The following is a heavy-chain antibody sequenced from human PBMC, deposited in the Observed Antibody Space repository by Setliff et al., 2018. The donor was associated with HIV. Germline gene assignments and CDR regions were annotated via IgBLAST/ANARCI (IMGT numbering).Heavy chain of an antibody. Sequence: PSETLSLTSTVSGGSISSSSYYWGWIRQPPGKGLEWIGSIYYSGSTYYNPSLKSRVTISVDTSKNQFSLKLSSVTAADTAVYYCARVEGATPDAFDIWGQGTMVTVS. CDR1: GGSISSSSYY. D-gene: IGHD1-26*01. J-gene: IGHJ3*02. CDR3: ARVEGATPDAFDI. V-gene: IGHV4-39*07. CDR2: IYYSGST.